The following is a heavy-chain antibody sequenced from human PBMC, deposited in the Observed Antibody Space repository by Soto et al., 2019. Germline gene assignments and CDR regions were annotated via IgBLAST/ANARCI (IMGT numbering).Heavy chain of an antibody. J-gene: IGHJ4*02. CDR3: ARSSYDILTGSHDL. Sequence: SETLSLTCTVSGGSVSSSSYYWGWIRQPPGTGLEWIGYIYYSGSTNYNPSLKSRVTISVDTSKNQFSLKLSSVTAADTAVYYCARSSYDILTGSHDLWGQGTLVTVSS. D-gene: IGHD3-9*01. CDR2: IYYSGST. CDR1: GGSVSSSSYY. V-gene: IGHV4-61*01.